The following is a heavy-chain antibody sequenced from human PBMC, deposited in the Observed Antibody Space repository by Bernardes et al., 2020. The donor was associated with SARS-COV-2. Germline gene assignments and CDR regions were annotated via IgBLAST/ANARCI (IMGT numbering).Heavy chain of an antibody. V-gene: IGHV3-7*03. CDR1: GFTFSSYW. D-gene: IGHD6-13*01. Sequence: GSLRLSCAASGFTFSSYWMTWVRQAPGKGLEWVANIKQDGSEKYYVDSVKGRFTISRDNAKNSLYLQMNSLRAEDTAVYYCARDGSSSWYYYYGMDVWGQGTTVTVSS. CDR3: ARDGSSSWYYYYGMDV. CDR2: IKQDGSEK. J-gene: IGHJ6*02.